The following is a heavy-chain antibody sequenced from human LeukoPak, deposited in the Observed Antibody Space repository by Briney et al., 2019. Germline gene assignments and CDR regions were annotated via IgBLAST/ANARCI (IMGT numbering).Heavy chain of an antibody. CDR3: AKVDQEYYGSGSSFDY. V-gene: IGHV3-30-3*01. CDR2: ISYDGSNK. Sequence: GRSLRLSCAASGFTFSSYAMHWVRQAPGKGLEWVAVISYDGSNKYYADSVKGRFTISRDNSKNTLYLQMNSLRAEDTAVYYCAKVDQEYYGSGSSFDYWGQGTLVTVSS. CDR1: GFTFSSYA. J-gene: IGHJ4*02. D-gene: IGHD3-10*01.